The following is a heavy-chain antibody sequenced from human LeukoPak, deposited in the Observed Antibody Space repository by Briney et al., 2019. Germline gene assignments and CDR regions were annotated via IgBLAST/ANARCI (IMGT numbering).Heavy chain of an antibody. CDR2: ISGSGSST. J-gene: IGHJ4*02. V-gene: IGHV3-23*01. CDR3: AKVRYDSSGYQSPYFDY. D-gene: IGHD3-22*01. Sequence: GGSLRLSCAASGFTFSSYAMSWVRQAPGKGLEWVSVISGSGSSTYYADSVKGRFTISRDNSMNTLYLQMNSLRAEDTAVYYCAKVRYDSSGYQSPYFDYWGQGTLVTVSS. CDR1: GFTFSSYA.